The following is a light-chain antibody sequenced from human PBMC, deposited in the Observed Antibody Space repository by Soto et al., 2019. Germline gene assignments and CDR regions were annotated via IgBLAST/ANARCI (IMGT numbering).Light chain of an antibody. Sequence: QSALTQPRSVSGSPGQSVTISCTGTSSDVGGYNYVSWYQQLPGKAPKLMIYDVSKRPSGVPDRFSGSKSGNTASLTISGLQAEDEADYYCCSYAGSYTLEWVFGGGTKLTVL. CDR3: CSYAGSYTLEWV. V-gene: IGLV2-11*01. J-gene: IGLJ3*02. CDR1: SSDVGGYNY. CDR2: DVS.